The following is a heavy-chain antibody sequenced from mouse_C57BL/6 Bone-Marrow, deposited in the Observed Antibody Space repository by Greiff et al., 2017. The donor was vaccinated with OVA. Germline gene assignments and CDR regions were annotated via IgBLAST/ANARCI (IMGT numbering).Heavy chain of an antibody. Sequence: VQLQQSGPELVKPGASVKISCKASGYTFTDYYMNWVKQSHGKSLEWIGDIIPNNGGTSYNQKFKGKATLTEDKSSSTAYMELRSLTSEDSAVYYCRDWYFDVWGTGTTVTVSS. CDR2: IIPNNGGT. V-gene: IGHV1-26*01. CDR3: RDWYFDV. CDR1: GYTFTDYY. J-gene: IGHJ1*03.